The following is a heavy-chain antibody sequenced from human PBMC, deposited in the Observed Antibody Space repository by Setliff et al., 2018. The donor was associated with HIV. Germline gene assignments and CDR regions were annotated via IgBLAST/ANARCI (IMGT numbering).Heavy chain of an antibody. V-gene: IGHV4-4*09. D-gene: IGHD3-22*01. J-gene: IGHJ4*02. CDR2: IYTSGST. CDR3: ARTPEDYDQYFFDR. Sequence: PSETLSLTCTVSDDPINSFYWSWIRQPPGKGLEWIGYIYTSGSTNYNPSFEGRVTISVDTSKNQFSLKLSSVTAADTAVYYCARTPEDYDQYFFDRWGQGTPVTVSS. CDR1: DDPINSFY.